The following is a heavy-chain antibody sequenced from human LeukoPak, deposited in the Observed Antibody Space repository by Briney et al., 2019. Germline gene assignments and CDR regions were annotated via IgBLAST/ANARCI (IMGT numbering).Heavy chain of an antibody. Sequence: GGSLRLSCAAPGFSFSSYSMNWVRQAPGKGLEWVSYISHTGTTKSYADSVKGRFTISRDNARNSLYLQMNSPRAEDTAVYYCAIPPLSGSGSSRPLAGMDVWGQGTTVTVSS. CDR2: ISHTGTTK. D-gene: IGHD3-10*01. CDR1: GFSFSSYS. J-gene: IGHJ6*02. V-gene: IGHV3-48*04. CDR3: AIPPLSGSGSSRPLAGMDV.